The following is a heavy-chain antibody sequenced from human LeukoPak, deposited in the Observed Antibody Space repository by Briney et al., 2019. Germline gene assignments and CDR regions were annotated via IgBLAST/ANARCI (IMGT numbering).Heavy chain of an antibody. J-gene: IGHJ4*02. V-gene: IGHV4-38-2*02. D-gene: IGHD6-19*01. CDR2: IYHSGGRFETGST. Sequence: SETLSLTCSVAGSSISSGHYWGWIRPPPGKGLEWIASIYHSGGRFETGSTHYSPSLKSRVTISVDTSRNQLSLMMTSVTAADTAVYYCARDRPHISGSPHFDYWGQGTLVTVSS. CDR3: ARDRPHISGSPHFDY. CDR1: GSSISSGHY.